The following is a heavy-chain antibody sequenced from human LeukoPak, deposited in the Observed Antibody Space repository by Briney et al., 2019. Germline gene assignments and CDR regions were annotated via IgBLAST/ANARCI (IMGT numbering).Heavy chain of an antibody. D-gene: IGHD3-10*01. CDR3: AKGFFGSGSFPHNFDY. V-gene: IGHV3-23*01. CDR2: VRGNGDST. J-gene: IGHJ4*02. Sequence: PGRSLRLSCAASGFTFSSFAMHWVRQAPGKGLEWVAVVRGNGDSTHYADSVKGRFTISRDNSKNTLYLQMNSLRDEDTAVYYCAKGFFGSGSFPHNFDYWGQGTLVTVSS. CDR1: GFTFSSFA.